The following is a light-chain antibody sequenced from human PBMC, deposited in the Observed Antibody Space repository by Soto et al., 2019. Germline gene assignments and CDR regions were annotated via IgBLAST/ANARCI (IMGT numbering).Light chain of an antibody. V-gene: IGKV3-20*01. CDR3: QQYARPPWT. J-gene: IGKJ1*01. CDR1: QSVSSN. Sequence: LTESPAALSVSPRERATLSCRASQSVSSNVAWYQEKPGQAPRLLIYVASGRAGGIPSRFSGSGSGTDFTLTINSLEPEDFAVYYCQQYARPPWTFAQGTKVDI. CDR2: VAS.